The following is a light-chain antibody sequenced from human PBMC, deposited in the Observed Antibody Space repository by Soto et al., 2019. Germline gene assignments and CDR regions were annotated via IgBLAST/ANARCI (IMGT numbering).Light chain of an antibody. J-gene: IGKJ1*01. V-gene: IGKV3-20*01. CDR2: GAS. Sequence: EIVLTQSPGTLSLSPGERATLSCRASQSVSSSYLAWYQQKPGQAPRLLIYGASSRATGIPDRFSGSGSGTDFTLTISRLEPEDFPVYYCQQYGSSPETFGQWTKLEIK. CDR3: QQYGSSPET. CDR1: QSVSSSY.